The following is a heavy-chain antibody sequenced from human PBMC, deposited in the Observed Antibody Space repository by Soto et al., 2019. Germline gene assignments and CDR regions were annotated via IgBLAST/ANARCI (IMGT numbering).Heavy chain of an antibody. Sequence: EVQVVESEGGLVQPGGSLRLSCAASGFTFSNHWMTWVRQAPGKRLEWVANIKQDGSEKYYVDSVKGRFTLSRDNAKNSLYLQMNSLRAEDTAVYYCARDSAYCRSTSCYLSYYYYMDVWGKGTTVTVSS. D-gene: IGHD2-2*01. J-gene: IGHJ6*03. V-gene: IGHV3-7*01. CDR2: IKQDGSEK. CDR1: GFTFSNHW. CDR3: ARDSAYCRSTSCYLSYYYYMDV.